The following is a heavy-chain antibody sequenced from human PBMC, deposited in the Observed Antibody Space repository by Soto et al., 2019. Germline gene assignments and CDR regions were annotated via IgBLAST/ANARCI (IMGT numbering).Heavy chain of an antibody. V-gene: IGHV3-23*01. CDR3: AKDQGIVVVPAAIQH. CDR1: GFTFSSYA. D-gene: IGHD2-2*01. J-gene: IGHJ1*01. Sequence: GGSLRLSCAASGFTFSSYAMSWVRQAPGKGLEWVSAISGSGGSTYYADSVKGRFTISRDNSKNTLYLQMNSLRAEDTAVYYCAKDQGIVVVPAAIQHWGQGTLVTVSS. CDR2: ISGSGGST.